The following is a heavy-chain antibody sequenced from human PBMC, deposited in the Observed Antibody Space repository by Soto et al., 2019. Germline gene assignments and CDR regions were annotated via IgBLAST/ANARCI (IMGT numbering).Heavy chain of an antibody. CDR1: GFTFSSYG. J-gene: IGHJ4*02. V-gene: IGHV3-23*01. CDR2: ISGGGGST. D-gene: IGHD5-12*01. CDR3: AKDRPGIGYYSQYFFDY. Sequence: EVQLLESGGGLVQPGGSLRLSCAASGFTFSSYGMTWVRQAPRKGLEWVSTISGGGGSTYYADPVKGRFTISRDNSKNTLWLQMDSLRAEDTAVYYCAKDRPGIGYYSQYFFDYWGQGTLVTVSS.